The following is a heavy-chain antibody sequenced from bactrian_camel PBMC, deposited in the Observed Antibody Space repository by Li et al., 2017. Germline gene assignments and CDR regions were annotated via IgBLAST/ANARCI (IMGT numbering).Heavy chain of an antibody. D-gene: IGHD3*01. CDR2: IVSDGTRT. CDR3: ATGRYTGYATSYNY. J-gene: IGHJ4*01. V-gene: IGHV3S7*01. CDR1: GFTFGFYA. Sequence: HVQLVESGGGLVQPGGSLTLSCAASGFTFGFYAMTWVRQAPGKGLEWVSGIVSDGTRTYYAESVKGRSTISRDNAKNTQYLQMNSLKTEDAAVYYCATGRYTGYATSYNYWGQGTQVTVS.